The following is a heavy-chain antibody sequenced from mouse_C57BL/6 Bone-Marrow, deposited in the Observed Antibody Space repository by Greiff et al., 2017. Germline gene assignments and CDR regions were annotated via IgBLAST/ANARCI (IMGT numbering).Heavy chain of an antibody. CDR3: ARGDFNYYGSSPAWFAY. CDR2: IDPSDSYT. V-gene: IGHV1-69*01. Sequence: QVQLQQPGAELVMPGASVKLSCKASGYTFTSYWMHWVKQRPGQGLEWIGEIDPSDSYTNYNQKFKGKSTLTVDKSSSTAYMQLSSLTSEDSAVYYCARGDFNYYGSSPAWFAYWGQGTLVTVSA. CDR1: GYTFTSYW. J-gene: IGHJ3*01. D-gene: IGHD1-1*01.